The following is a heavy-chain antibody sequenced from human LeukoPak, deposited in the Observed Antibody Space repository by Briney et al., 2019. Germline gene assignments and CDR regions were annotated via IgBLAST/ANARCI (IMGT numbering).Heavy chain of an antibody. Sequence: GGSLRLSCAASGFTFSSYAMSWVRQAPGKGLEWVSGISDSGGTTYYADSVRGRFTISRDSSKNTLYLQMNSLRAEDTAVYYCAKEPADTAYYYYGMDVWGQGTTVTVSS. CDR1: GFTFSSYA. J-gene: IGHJ6*02. CDR3: AKEPADTAYYYYGMDV. D-gene: IGHD5-18*01. V-gene: IGHV3-23*01. CDR2: ISDSGGTT.